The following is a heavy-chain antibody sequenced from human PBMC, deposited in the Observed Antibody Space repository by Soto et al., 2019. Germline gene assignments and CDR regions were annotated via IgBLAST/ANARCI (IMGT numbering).Heavy chain of an antibody. J-gene: IGHJ5*02. CDR1: GGSISSGGYY. CDR3: ARATTFLGVVIIPGWFDP. CDR2: IYYSGST. Sequence: PSETLSLTCTVSGGSISSGGYYWSWIRQHPGKGLEWIGYIYYSGSTYYNPSLKSRVTISVDTSKNQFSLKLSSVTAADTAVYYCARATTFLGVVIIPGWFDPWGRGTRFTFS. D-gene: IGHD3-3*01. V-gene: IGHV4-31*03.